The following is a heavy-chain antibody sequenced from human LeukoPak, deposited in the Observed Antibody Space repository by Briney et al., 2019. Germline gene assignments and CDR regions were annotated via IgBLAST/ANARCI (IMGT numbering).Heavy chain of an antibody. J-gene: IGHJ4*02. Sequence: GVPLRLSCAASGFTFSRYGKHWVRQAPGKGLEGVVVISYDGSNKYYADSVKVRFTISRDNSKNTLYLQMNSLRAEDTAVYYCAKDYRPHDFWSGLVDYWGQGTLVTVSS. CDR2: ISYDGSNK. V-gene: IGHV3-30*18. D-gene: IGHD3-3*01. CDR1: GFTFSRYG. CDR3: AKDYRPHDFWSGLVDY.